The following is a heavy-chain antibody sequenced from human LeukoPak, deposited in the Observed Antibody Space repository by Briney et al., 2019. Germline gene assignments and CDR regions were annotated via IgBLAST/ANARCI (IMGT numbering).Heavy chain of an antibody. CDR2: MNPNSGNT. V-gene: IGHV1-8*01. CDR3: ARGLRKIGGIIWFDP. J-gene: IGHJ5*02. Sequence: GASVKVSCKASGYTFTSYDINWVRQATGQGLEWMGLMNPNSGNTGYAQKFQGRVTMTRNTSISTAYMELSSLRSEDTVVYYCARGLRKIGGIIWFDPWGQGTLVTVSS. D-gene: IGHD3-10*01. CDR1: GYTFTSYD.